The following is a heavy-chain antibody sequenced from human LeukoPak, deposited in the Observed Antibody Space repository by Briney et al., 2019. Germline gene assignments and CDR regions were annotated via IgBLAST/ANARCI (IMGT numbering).Heavy chain of an antibody. J-gene: IGHJ4*02. CDR1: GFTFSSYS. CDR2: ISSSSSYI. Sequence: GGSLRLSCAASGFTFSSYSMNWVRRAPGKGLEWVSSISSSSSYIYYADSVKGRFTISRDNAKNSLYLQMNSLRAEDTAVYYCARDKLVIPDYWGQGTLVTVSS. CDR3: ARDKLVIPDY. V-gene: IGHV3-21*01. D-gene: IGHD3-22*01.